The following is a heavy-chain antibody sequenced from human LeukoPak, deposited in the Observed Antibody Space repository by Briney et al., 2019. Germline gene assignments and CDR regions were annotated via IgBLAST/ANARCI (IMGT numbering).Heavy chain of an antibody. CDR1: GFTFSSYW. CDR2: INSDGSST. Sequence: PGGSLRLSCAASGFTFSSYWMHWVRQAPGKGLVWVSRINSDGSSTSYADSVKGRFTISRDNAKNTLYLQMNRLRAEDTAVYYCARDYYDSSGYYDYFDYWGQGTLVTVSS. CDR3: ARDYYDSSGYYDYFDY. J-gene: IGHJ4*02. V-gene: IGHV3-74*01. D-gene: IGHD3-22*01.